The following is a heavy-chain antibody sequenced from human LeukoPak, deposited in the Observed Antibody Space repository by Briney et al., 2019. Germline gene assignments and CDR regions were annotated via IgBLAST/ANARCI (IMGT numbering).Heavy chain of an antibody. V-gene: IGHV3-23*01. Sequence: GGSLRLSCAASGFTFSSYAMSWFRQAPGKGLEWVSAISGSGGSTYYADSVKGRFTISRDNSKNTLYLQMNSLRAEDTAVYYCAKRVAVAGTGHYYFDYWGQGTLVTVSS. CDR3: AKRVAVAGTGHYYFDY. CDR1: GFTFSSYA. D-gene: IGHD6-19*01. CDR2: ISGSGGST. J-gene: IGHJ4*02.